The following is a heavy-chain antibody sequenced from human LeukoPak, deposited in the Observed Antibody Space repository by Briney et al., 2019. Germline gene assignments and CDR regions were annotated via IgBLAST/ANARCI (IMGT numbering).Heavy chain of an antibody. Sequence: SETLSLTCTVSGASVTSGVFYWAWLRQPPGKGLVWIASVYYTGSTYYTPSLKSRVTISIDTSKNQFSLNLRSVVAPDTAVYYCARHSGSGSLSRPFDPWGQGTLVTVSA. CDR2: VYYTGST. D-gene: IGHD3-10*01. V-gene: IGHV4-39*01. CDR3: ARHSGSGSLSRPFDP. J-gene: IGHJ5*02. CDR1: GASVTSGVFY.